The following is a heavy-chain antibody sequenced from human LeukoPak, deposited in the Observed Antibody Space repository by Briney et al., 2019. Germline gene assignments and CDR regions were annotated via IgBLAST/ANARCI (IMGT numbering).Heavy chain of an antibody. CDR2: ISGYNGDT. CDR1: GYTFTSYG. D-gene: IGHD6-25*01. J-gene: IGHJ5*02. CDR3: ARYFSGSGNWFDP. Sequence: ASVKVSCKASGYTFTSYGISWVRQAPGQGLAWMGWISGYNGDTNYAQKFQGRVTMTTDTSTNTAYMELRSLRSEDTAVYYCARYFSGSGNWFDPWGQGTLVTVSS. V-gene: IGHV1-18*01.